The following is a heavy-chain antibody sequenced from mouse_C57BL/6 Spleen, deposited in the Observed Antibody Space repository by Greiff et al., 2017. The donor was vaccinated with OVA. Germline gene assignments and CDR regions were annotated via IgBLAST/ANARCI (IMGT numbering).Heavy chain of an antibody. V-gene: IGHV1-52*01. CDR3: AREGTGTYFDY. J-gene: IGHJ2*01. CDR2: IDPSDSET. D-gene: IGHD4-1*01. CDR1: GYTFTSYW. Sequence: VKLMESGAELVRPGSSVKLSCKASGYTFTSYWMHWVKQRPIQGLEWIGNIDPSDSETHYNQKFKDKAPLTVAKSSSTAYMQLSRLPSEDSAVFYGAREGTGTYFDYWGQGTTLTVSS.